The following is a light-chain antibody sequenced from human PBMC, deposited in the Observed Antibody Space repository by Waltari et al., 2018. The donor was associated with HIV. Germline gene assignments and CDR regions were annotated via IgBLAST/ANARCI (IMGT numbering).Light chain of an antibody. CDR3: GTWDSSLSAV. Sequence: QSVLTQPPSVSAAPGQRVTISCPGSSSNIWNNYVSWYQHLPGAAPKLLIYDNNNRPSGIPDRFSGSKSGTSATLVITGLQTGDEADYYCGTWDSSLSAVFGGGTKLTVL. CDR2: DNN. V-gene: IGLV1-51*01. J-gene: IGLJ3*02. CDR1: SSNIWNNY.